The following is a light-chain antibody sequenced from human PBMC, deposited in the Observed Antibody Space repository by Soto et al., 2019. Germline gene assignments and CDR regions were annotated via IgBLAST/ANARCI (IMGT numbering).Light chain of an antibody. CDR2: GAS. CDR1: QSVSSNN. V-gene: IGKV3-20*01. J-gene: IGKJ3*01. CDR3: QQYGLSPGLFT. Sequence: EIVLTQSPGTLSLSPGERATLSCRASQSVSSNNLAWYQQRPGQAPRVVIYGASTRATGIPERFSGSGSGTDFTLTISRLEPEDVAVYYCQQYGLSPGLFTFGPGTKVDIK.